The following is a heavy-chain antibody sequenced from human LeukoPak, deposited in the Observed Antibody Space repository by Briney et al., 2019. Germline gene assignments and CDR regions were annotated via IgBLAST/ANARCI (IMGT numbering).Heavy chain of an antibody. Sequence: GGSLRLSWEASGFTFGSYAMTWVRQAPGTGLEWISTLSGNSAEVFYADSVKGRFTISRDNSMNTLYLEMNSLRAEDTAVYYCAKAPSSYPDAFDIWGQGTMVTVSS. D-gene: IGHD1-26*01. CDR2: LSGNSAEV. CDR3: AKAPSSYPDAFDI. J-gene: IGHJ3*02. CDR1: GFTFGSYA. V-gene: IGHV3-23*01.